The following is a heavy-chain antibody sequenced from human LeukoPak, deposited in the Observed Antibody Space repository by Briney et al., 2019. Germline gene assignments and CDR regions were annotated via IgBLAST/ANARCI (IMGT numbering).Heavy chain of an antibody. V-gene: IGHV4-4*07. J-gene: IGHJ4*02. Sequence: PSETLSLTCTVSGGSISSYYWSWIRQPVGKGLEWIGRIYTSGSTNYNPSLKSRVTMSVDTSKNQFSLKLSSVTAADTAVYYCARGFRYCSSTSCYLYYFDYWGQGTLVTVSS. CDR1: GGSISSYY. CDR2: IYTSGST. D-gene: IGHD2-2*01. CDR3: ARGFRYCSSTSCYLYYFDY.